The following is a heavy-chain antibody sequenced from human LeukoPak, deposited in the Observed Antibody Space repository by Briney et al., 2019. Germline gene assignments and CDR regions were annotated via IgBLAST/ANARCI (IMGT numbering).Heavy chain of an antibody. CDR2: ISSSSSYI. V-gene: IGHV3-21*01. J-gene: IGHJ4*02. Sequence: GGSLRLSCAASGFTFSSYIMNWVRQAPGKGLEWVSSISSSSSYIYYADSVKGRFTISRDNAKNSLYLQTNSLRAEDTAVYYCARDPRYYGSGSYRIDYWGQGTLVTVSS. D-gene: IGHD3-10*01. CDR3: ARDPRYYGSGSYRIDY. CDR1: GFTFSSYI.